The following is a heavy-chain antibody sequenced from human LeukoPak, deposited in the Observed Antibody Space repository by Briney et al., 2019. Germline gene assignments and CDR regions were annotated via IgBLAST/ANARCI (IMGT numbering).Heavy chain of an antibody. J-gene: IGHJ4*02. V-gene: IGHV5-51*01. D-gene: IGHD6-19*01. CDR1: GYSFTSYW. CDR2: IYPGDSDT. CDR3: ARTGPKYSIGWPLDY. Sequence: GESLKISCKGSGYSFTSYWIGWVRQMPGKGLEWMGIIYPGDSDTRYSPSFQGQVTISADKSISTAYLQWSSLKASDTAMYYCARTGPKYSIGWPLDYWGQGTLVTVSS.